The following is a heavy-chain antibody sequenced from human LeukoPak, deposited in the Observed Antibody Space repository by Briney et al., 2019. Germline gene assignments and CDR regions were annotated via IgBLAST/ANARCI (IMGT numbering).Heavy chain of an antibody. V-gene: IGHV3-11*04. Sequence: GGSLRLSCAASRFTFSDYYMSWIRQAPGKGLEWVSYISGSGGSIYYADSVKGRFTISRDNAKNSLYLQMNSLRAEDTAVYYCARDKGELTDFDYWGQGTLVTVSS. CDR3: ARDKGELTDFDY. J-gene: IGHJ4*02. CDR2: ISGSGGSI. D-gene: IGHD1-26*01. CDR1: RFTFSDYY.